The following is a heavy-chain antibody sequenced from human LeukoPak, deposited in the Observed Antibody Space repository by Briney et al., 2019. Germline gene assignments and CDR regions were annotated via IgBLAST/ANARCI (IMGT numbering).Heavy chain of an antibody. CDR3: ATGLAYCGGVCFNYFDY. Sequence: ASVKVSCKVSGYTLTELSMHWVRQAPGKGLEWMGGFDPEDGETIYAQKFQGRVTMTEDTSTDTAYMELSSLRSEDTAVYYCATGLAYCGGVCFNYFDYWGQGTLVTVSS. CDR1: GYTLTELS. CDR2: FDPEDGET. V-gene: IGHV1-24*01. J-gene: IGHJ4*02. D-gene: IGHD2-21*02.